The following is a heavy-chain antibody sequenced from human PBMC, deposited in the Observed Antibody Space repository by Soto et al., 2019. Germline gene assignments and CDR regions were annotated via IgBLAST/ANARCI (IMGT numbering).Heavy chain of an antibody. J-gene: IGHJ6*02. CDR1: GFTFSSYG. V-gene: IGHV3-33*01. D-gene: IGHD2-21*02. Sequence: GGSLRLSCAASGFTFSSYGMHWVRQAPGKGLEWVAVIWYDGSNKYYADSVKGRFTISRDNSKNTLYLQMNSLRAEDTAVYYCARACDGGNSVDYYGMDVWGQGTTVTVSS. CDR2: IWYDGSNK. CDR3: ARACDGGNSVDYYGMDV.